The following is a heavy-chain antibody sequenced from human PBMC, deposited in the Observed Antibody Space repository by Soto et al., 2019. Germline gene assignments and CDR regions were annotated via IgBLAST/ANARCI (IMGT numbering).Heavy chain of an antibody. J-gene: IGHJ4*02. CDR2: INSDGSST. CDR3: ARGGRRIAVAGTDY. CDR1: GFTFSSYW. Sequence: GGSLRLSCAASGFTFSSYWMHWVRQAPGKGLVWVSRINSDGSSTSYADSVKGLFTISRDNAKNTLYLHMNSLRAEDTAVYYCARGGRRIAVAGTDYWGQGTLVTVSS. V-gene: IGHV3-74*01. D-gene: IGHD6-19*01.